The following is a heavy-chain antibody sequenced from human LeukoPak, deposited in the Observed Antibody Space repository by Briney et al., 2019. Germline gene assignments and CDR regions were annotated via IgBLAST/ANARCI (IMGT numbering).Heavy chain of an antibody. CDR2: IYSGGNT. CDR3: ARFGSDYYYPYYDY. J-gene: IGHJ4*02. Sequence: GGSLRLSCAASGFTFSSYWMSWVRQAPGKGLEWVSVIYSGGNTYYADSVKGRFTISRDNSENTLHLQMNSLRAEDTAVYYCARFGSDYYYPYYDYWGQGTLVTVSS. CDR1: GFTFSSYW. D-gene: IGHD3-22*01. V-gene: IGHV3-53*01.